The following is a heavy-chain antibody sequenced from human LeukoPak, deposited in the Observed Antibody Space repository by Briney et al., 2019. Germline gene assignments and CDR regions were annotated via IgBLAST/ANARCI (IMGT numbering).Heavy chain of an antibody. CDR2: MSASSGNT. D-gene: IGHD2-21*02. CDR3: VKTPPKGDIDY. Sequence: ASVKVSCKASGYTFTSYDINWVRQATGQGLEWLGWMSASSGNTGYAQKFQGRVSMTRATSIGTAYLELSSLTFEDTAVYYCVKTPPKGDIDYWGQGTLVTVSS. CDR1: GYTFTSYD. V-gene: IGHV1-8*01. J-gene: IGHJ4*02.